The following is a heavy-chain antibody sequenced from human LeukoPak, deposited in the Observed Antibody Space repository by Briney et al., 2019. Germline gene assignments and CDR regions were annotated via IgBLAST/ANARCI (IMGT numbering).Heavy chain of an antibody. CDR3: ARDLPYCTGGSCYLMDY. D-gene: IGHD2-15*01. V-gene: IGHV1-18*01. CDR2: VSAYNGKV. Sequence: ASVKVSCKASGYTFINHGISWVRQAPGQGLEWMAWVSAYNGKVNYAQKLQGRVTMTTDTSTSTAYMELRSLRSDDTAVYYCARDLPYCTGGSCYLMDYWGQGTLVTVSS. CDR1: GYTFINHG. J-gene: IGHJ4*02.